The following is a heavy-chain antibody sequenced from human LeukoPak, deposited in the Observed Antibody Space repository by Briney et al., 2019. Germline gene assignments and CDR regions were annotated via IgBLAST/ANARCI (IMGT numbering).Heavy chain of an antibody. V-gene: IGHV1-69*13. Sequence: SVKVSCKAPGHTFITYDINWVRQAPGQGLEWMGGIIPIFGTANYAQKFQGRVTITADESTSTAYMELSSLRSEDTAVYYCARAPYCSSTSCYTGGWDYYGMDVWGQGTTVTVSS. CDR3: ARAPYCSSTSCYTGGWDYYGMDV. CDR1: GHTFITYD. J-gene: IGHJ6*02. CDR2: IIPIFGTA. D-gene: IGHD2-2*02.